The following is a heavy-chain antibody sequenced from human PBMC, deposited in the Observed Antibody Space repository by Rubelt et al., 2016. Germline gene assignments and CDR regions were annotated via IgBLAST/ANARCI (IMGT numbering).Heavy chain of an antibody. D-gene: IGHD3-22*01. Sequence: DVQLEESGGGLVQPGGSLRLSCAASGFTFSRYAMSWVRQAPGKGLEWVSTIGGSGGDTDYADSVKGRFTISRDDSKNTLYFQMNSLRAEDTAVYYCVRDSSGYLGPLDYWGQGTLVTVSS. CDR3: VRDSSGYLGPLDY. CDR2: IGGSGGDT. J-gene: IGHJ4*02. V-gene: IGHV3-23*04. CDR1: GFTFSRYA.